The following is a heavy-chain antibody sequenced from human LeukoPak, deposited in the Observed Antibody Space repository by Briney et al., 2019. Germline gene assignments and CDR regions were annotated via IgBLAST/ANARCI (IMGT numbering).Heavy chain of an antibody. J-gene: IGHJ4*02. D-gene: IGHD3-10*01. V-gene: IGHV3-23*01. CDR2: ISDRGGST. CDR1: GFTFSSYA. Sequence: GGSLRLSCAASGFTFSSYAMSWVRQAPGKGLEWVAGISDRGGSTNYADSVKGRFTISRDNPKNTLYLQMNSLRAEDTAVYFCAKRGVVIRAVIIVGFHKEAYYFDYWGQGALVTVSS. CDR3: AKRGVVIRAVIIVGFHKEAYYFDY.